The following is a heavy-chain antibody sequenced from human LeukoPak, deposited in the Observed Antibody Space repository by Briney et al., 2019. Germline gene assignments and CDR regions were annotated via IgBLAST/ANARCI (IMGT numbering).Heavy chain of an antibody. D-gene: IGHD3-9*01. CDR3: AKSYVLTGYCFDY. Sequence: GGSLRLSCAASGFTFDDYAMHWVRQAPGKGLEWVSGISWNSGSIDYADSVKGRFTISRDNAKNSLYLQMNSLRAEDTALCYCAKSYVLTGYCFDYWGQGTLVTVSS. CDR2: ISWNSGSI. CDR1: GFTFDDYA. J-gene: IGHJ4*02. V-gene: IGHV3-9*01.